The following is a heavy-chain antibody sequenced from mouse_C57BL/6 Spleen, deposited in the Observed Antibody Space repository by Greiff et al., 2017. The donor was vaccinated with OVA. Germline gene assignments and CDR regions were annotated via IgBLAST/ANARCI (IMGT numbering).Heavy chain of an antibody. CDR3: ARGGTGTDFDY. Sequence: EVKVVESEGGLVQPGSSMKLSCTASGFTFSDYYMAWVRQVPEKGLEWVANINYDGSSTYYLDSLKSRFIISRDNAKNILYLQMSSLKSEDTATYYCARGGTGTDFDYWGQGTTLTVSS. V-gene: IGHV5-16*01. CDR2: INYDGSST. J-gene: IGHJ2*01. CDR1: GFTFSDYY. D-gene: IGHD4-1*01.